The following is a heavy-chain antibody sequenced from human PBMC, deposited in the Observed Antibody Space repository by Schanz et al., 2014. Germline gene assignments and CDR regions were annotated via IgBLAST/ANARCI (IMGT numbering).Heavy chain of an antibody. V-gene: IGHV3-66*01. CDR3: ARGGPAYYFDD. CDR1: GFTLSNYA. Sequence: EMQLLESGGGLAQPGGSLRLSCAASGFTLSNYAMSWVRQAPGKGLEWVSFIYIGGNTYYADSVKGRFTISRDNSKNTVYIQMNSLRAEDTAVYYCARGGPAYYFDDWGQGTLVTVSS. CDR2: IYIGGNT. J-gene: IGHJ4*02.